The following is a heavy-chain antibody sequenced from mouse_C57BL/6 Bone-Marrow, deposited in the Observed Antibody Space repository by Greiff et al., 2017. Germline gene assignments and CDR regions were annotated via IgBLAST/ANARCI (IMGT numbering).Heavy chain of an antibody. Sequence: VQLQQSGAELARPGASVKLSCKASGYTFTSYGISWVKQRTGQGLEWIGEIYPRSGNTYYNEKFKGKATLTADKSSSTAYMELRSLTSEDSAVYFCARRVGWLLPIYYAMDYWGQGTSVTVSS. V-gene: IGHV1-81*01. D-gene: IGHD2-3*01. CDR2: IYPRSGNT. J-gene: IGHJ4*01. CDR1: GYTFTSYG. CDR3: ARRVGWLLPIYYAMDY.